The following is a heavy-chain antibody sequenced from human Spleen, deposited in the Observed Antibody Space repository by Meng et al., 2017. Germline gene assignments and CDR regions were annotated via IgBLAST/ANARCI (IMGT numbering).Heavy chain of an antibody. CDR1: GGSFSGYY. V-gene: IGHV4-34*01. CDR3: ARKDGYNIIDY. Sequence: QGHLQQWGRGRLKPSQSLSSTGAVFGGSFSGYYWSWIRQPPGKGLEWIGEINHSGSTNYNPSLKSRVTISVDTSKNQFSLKLSSVTAADTAVYYCARKDGYNIIDYWGQGTLVTVFS. J-gene: IGHJ4*02. D-gene: IGHD5-24*01. CDR2: INHSGST.